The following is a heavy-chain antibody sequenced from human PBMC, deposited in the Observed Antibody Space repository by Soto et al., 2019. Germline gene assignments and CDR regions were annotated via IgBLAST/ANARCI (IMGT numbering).Heavy chain of an antibody. V-gene: IGHV3-9*01. CDR3: TKGVAVPGPFDY. CDR2: ISWNSGSI. J-gene: IGHJ4*02. D-gene: IGHD6-19*01. Sequence: EVQLVESGGGLVQPGRSLRLSCAASGFTFDDYAMYWVRQAPGKGLEWVSGISWNSGSIDYAESVKGRFTISRDNAKNSLYLQMNSLRAEDTALYYCTKGVAVPGPFDYWGQGTLVTVSS. CDR1: GFTFDDYA.